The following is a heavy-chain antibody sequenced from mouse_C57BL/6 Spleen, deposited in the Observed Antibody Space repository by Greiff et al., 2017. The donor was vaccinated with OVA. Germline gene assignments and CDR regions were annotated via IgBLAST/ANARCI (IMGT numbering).Heavy chain of an antibody. CDR3: ARSTIVTLDY. CDR1: GFTFTDYY. J-gene: IGHJ2*01. CDR2: IRNKANGYTT. V-gene: IGHV7-3*01. Sequence: EVQLVESGGGLVQPGGSLSLSCAASGFTFTDYYMSWVRQPPGKALEWLGFIRNKANGYTTEYSASVKGRFTISRDNSQSILYLQMNALRAEDSATYYCARSTIVTLDYWGQGTTLTVSS. D-gene: IGHD2-5*01.